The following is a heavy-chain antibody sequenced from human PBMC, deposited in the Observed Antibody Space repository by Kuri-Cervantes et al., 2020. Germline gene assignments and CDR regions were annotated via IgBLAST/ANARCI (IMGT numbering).Heavy chain of an antibody. CDR2: INHSGVT. CDR1: GGSFSGYY. CDR3: ARLYRSGWYYFDY. V-gene: IGHV4-34*01. Sequence: SQTLSLTCAVYGGSFSGYYWTWIRQSPGKGLEWIGEINHSGVTNYNPSLKSRVTISIDTSKNQFSLNLRSVTAADTAIYYCARLYRSGWYYFDYWGQGTLVTVSS. D-gene: IGHD6-19*01. J-gene: IGHJ4*02.